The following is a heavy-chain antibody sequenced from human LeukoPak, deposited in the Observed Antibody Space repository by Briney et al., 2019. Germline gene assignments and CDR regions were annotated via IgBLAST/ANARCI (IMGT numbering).Heavy chain of an antibody. V-gene: IGHV1-2*02. J-gene: IGHJ4*02. Sequence: ASVKVSCKASGYTFTDYMHWVRQAPGQGFEWMGWINPNDGDTNYAQKLQGRVTMTRDTSISTAHMEVSRLRSDDTAVYYCARANFLYCSSTTCLFDYWGQGTLVTVSS. CDR1: GYTFTDY. D-gene: IGHD2-2*01. CDR2: INPNDGDT. CDR3: ARANFLYCSSTTCLFDY.